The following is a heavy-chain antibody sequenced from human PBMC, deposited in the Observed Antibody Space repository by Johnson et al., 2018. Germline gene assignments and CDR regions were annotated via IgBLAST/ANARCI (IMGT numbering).Heavy chain of an antibody. V-gene: IGHV3-33*01. Sequence: QVQLVQSGGGVVQXGRSXRLXCAAFGFDLSAFGMHWLRQAPGKGPEWLALIWFDGTNQHYADSVKGRFTVSRDSSKNTVFLQMRSLRPEDTAVYYCAREEHDSTGYYPEYFQYWGQGTLVTVSS. CDR2: IWFDGTNQ. CDR3: AREEHDSTGYYPEYFQY. CDR1: GFDLSAFG. J-gene: IGHJ1*01. D-gene: IGHD3-22*01.